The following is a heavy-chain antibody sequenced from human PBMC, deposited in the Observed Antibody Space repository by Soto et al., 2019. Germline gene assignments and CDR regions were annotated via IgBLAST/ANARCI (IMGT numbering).Heavy chain of an antibody. J-gene: IGHJ4*02. CDR2: IYPGDSDT. V-gene: IGHV5-51*01. CDR3: ERLIAHRGYSYGFLEY. Sequence: GDSLKVSFEFSGYGFTSYLIVFVLQMPGKGLECMGIIYPGDSDTRYSPSFQGQVTISADKSISTAYLQWSSLKASDTAMYYCERLIAHRGYSYGFLEYWGQGTLVKVYS. D-gene: IGHD5-18*01. CDR1: GYGFTSYL.